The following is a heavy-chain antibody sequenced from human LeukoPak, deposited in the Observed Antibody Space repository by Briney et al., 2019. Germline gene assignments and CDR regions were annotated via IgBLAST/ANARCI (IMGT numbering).Heavy chain of an antibody. CDR2: TRNKANSYTT. CDR1: GFTFSDHC. J-gene: IGHJ4*02. Sequence: GGSLRLSCAASGFTFSDHCMDWVRQAPGKGLEWVGRTRNKANSYTTEYAASVEGRFTISRDDSKNSLYLQMNSLKTEDTAVCYCARGRVTTLYYFDYWGQGTLVTVSS. D-gene: IGHD4-17*01. CDR3: ARGRVTTLYYFDY. V-gene: IGHV3-72*01.